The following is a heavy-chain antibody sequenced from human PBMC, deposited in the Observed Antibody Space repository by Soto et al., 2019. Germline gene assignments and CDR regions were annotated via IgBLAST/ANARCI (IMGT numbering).Heavy chain of an antibody. CDR2: IYYSGST. D-gene: IGHD6-19*01. CDR1: GGSISSYY. V-gene: IGHV4-59*01. J-gene: IGHJ4*02. Sequence: PSETLSLTCTVSGGSISSYYWSWIRQPPGKGLEWIGYIYYSGSTNYNPSLKSRVTISVDTSKNQFSLKLSSVTAADTAVYYCAREGAVAGRHLDYWGQGTLVTVSS. CDR3: AREGAVAGRHLDY.